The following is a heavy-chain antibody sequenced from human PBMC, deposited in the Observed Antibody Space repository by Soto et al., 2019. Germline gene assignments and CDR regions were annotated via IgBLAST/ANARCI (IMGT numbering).Heavy chain of an antibody. CDR2: IYHSGST. CDR3: ARVGLELRGNYYYGMDL. D-gene: IGHD1-7*01. V-gene: IGHV4-4*02. J-gene: IGHJ6*02. CDR1: GGSISSSNW. Sequence: SETLSLTCAVSGGSISSSNWWSWVRQPPGKGLEWIGEIYHSGSTNYNPSLKSRVTISVDKSKNQFSLKLSSVTAADTAVYYCARVGLELRGNYYYGMDLWGQGTTVTVSS.